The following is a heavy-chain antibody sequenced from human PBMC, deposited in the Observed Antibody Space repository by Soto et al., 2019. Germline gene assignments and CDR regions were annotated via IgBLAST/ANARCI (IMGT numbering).Heavy chain of an antibody. Sequence: SEALSLTCTVSGASITTSYYWTWVRQHPVKGLEWIGHIYYTGSTYYNPSLKSRLNISLDTSKNQFSLQLESMTAADTGVYYCVRYDRINMKPHPPEGSHIWGPGPMVTVSS. V-gene: IGHV4-31*03. J-gene: IGHJ6*02. CDR2: IYYTGST. CDR3: VRYDRINMKPHPPEGSHI. CDR1: GASITTSYY. D-gene: IGHD3-3*02.